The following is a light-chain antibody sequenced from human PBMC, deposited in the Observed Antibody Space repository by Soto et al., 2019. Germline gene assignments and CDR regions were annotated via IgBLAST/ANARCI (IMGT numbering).Light chain of an antibody. V-gene: IGKV3-15*01. CDR1: QSVRSN. CDR2: GAS. J-gene: IGKJ1*01. Sequence: EIVMTQSPATLSVSPGERATLSCRASQSVRSNLAWYQQKPGQAPRLLIYGASTRATGIPARFSGSGSGTDFTLTISRLESEDFAVYYCQQYKDWPRTFGQGTKVEIK. CDR3: QQYKDWPRT.